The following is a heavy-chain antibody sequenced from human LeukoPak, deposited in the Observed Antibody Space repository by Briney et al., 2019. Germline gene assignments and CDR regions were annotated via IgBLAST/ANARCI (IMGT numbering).Heavy chain of an antibody. CDR2: INPNSGGT. V-gene: IGHV1-2*02. CDR3: ARLYYYDNSGYKYNWFDP. J-gene: IGHJ5*02. CDR1: GYTFTGYY. Sequence: ASVKVSCKASGYTFTGYYMHWERQAPGQGLEWMGWINPNSGGTDYAQNFQGRVTMTRDTSISTAYMELIRLRPDDTAVYYSARLYYYDNSGYKYNWFDPWGQGTLVTVSS. D-gene: IGHD3-22*01.